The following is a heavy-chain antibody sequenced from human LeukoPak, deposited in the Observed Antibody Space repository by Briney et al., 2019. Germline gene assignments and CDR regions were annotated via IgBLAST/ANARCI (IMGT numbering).Heavy chain of an antibody. CDR1: GYTLTCYY. V-gene: IGHV1-46*01. D-gene: IGHD3-10*01. J-gene: IGHJ4*02. CDR2: INPSGGST. Sequence: ASVKVSCKASGYTLTCYYMHWVRQAPGQGLEWMGIINPSGGSTSYAQKFQGRVTITRNTSISTAYMELSSLRSEDTAVYYCARARGSGSYYFDYWGQGTLVTVSS. CDR3: ARARGSGSYYFDY.